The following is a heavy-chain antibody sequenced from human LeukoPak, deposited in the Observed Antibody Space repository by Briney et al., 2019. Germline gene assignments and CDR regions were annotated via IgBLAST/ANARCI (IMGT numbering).Heavy chain of an antibody. CDR1: GYTFTSYG. Sequence: ASVKVSCKASGYTFTSYGISWVRQAPGQGLEWMGWISAYNGNTNYAQKLQGRVTMTTDTSTSTAYMELRSLRSDDTAVYYCARDDYYDSSDYPRGDYWGQGTLVTVSS. J-gene: IGHJ4*02. CDR3: ARDDYYDSSDYPRGDY. CDR2: ISAYNGNT. D-gene: IGHD3-22*01. V-gene: IGHV1-18*01.